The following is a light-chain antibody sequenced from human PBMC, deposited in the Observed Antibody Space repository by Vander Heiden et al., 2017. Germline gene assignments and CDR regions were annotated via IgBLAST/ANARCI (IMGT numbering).Light chain of an antibody. V-gene: IGKV1-39*01. J-gene: IGKJ1*01. CDR1: QSISSY. CDR2: AAS. CDR3: HESDSTLWT. Sequence: DIQLTQSPSSLSASVGDRVTITCRASQSISSYLNWYQQKPGKAPKLLIYAASSLQSGVPSRFSASGSGTDFTLTISRLQPEHIATYYCHESDSTLWTFGQGTKVEIK.